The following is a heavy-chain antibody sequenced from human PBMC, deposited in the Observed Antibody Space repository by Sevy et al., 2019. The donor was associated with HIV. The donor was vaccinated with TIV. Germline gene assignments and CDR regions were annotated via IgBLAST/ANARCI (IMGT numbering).Heavy chain of an antibody. V-gene: IGHV3-21*01. CDR1: GFTFSSYS. Sequence: GGSLRLSCAASGFTFSSYSMNWVRQAPGKGLEWVSSISSSSSYIYYADSVKGRFTTSRANAKNSLYLQMNSLRAEDTAVYYGARDSLSSSWYGVLDPWGQGTLVTVSS. CDR2: ISSSSSYI. J-gene: IGHJ5*02. CDR3: ARDSLSSSWYGVLDP. D-gene: IGHD6-13*01.